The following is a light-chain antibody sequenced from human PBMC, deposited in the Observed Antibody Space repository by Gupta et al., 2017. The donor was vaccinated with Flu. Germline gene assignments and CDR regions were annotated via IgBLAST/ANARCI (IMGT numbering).Light chain of an antibody. Sequence: EVVLTQSPATLSLSPGERATLSCRTSQSVSSYLAWYQQKPGQAPRLLIYDASNRATGIPARFSGSGLGKDVSLTTSSREQEDFAVYYCQHRQDCPPFTFGQGTPLDIK. J-gene: IGKJ5*01. CDR2: DAS. CDR1: QSVSSY. CDR3: QHRQDCPPFT. V-gene: IGKV3-11*01.